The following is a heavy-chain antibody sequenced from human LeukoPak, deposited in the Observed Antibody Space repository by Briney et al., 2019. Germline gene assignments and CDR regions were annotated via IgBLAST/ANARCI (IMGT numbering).Heavy chain of an antibody. CDR2: IYYSGST. J-gene: IGHJ4*02. D-gene: IGHD3-22*01. CDR1: GGSISSSSYY. Sequence: SETLSLTCTVSGGSISSSSYYWGWIRQPPGKGLEWIGSIYYSGSTYYNPSLKSRVTISVDTSKNQFSLKLSSVTAADTAVYYCARDDYYDSSGYPEHYFDYWGQGTLVTVSS. CDR3: ARDDYYDSSGYPEHYFDY. V-gene: IGHV4-39*07.